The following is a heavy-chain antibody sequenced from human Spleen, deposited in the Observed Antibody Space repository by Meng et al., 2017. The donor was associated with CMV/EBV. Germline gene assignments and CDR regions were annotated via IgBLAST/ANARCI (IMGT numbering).Heavy chain of an antibody. CDR1: GFTFSSYA. Sequence: GRLGGVGGGVVPPGRSLSLSWAAAGFTFSSYAMHWVRQAPGRGLEWVANIKQDGSEIHYMDSVKGRFTLSRDNAKNSLYLQMNSLRADDTAVYYCARCGYNYGSGNNWFDPWGQGTLVTVSS. J-gene: IGHJ5*02. D-gene: IGHD5-18*01. CDR3: ARCGYNYGSGNNWFDP. V-gene: IGHV3-7*02. CDR2: IKQDGSEI.